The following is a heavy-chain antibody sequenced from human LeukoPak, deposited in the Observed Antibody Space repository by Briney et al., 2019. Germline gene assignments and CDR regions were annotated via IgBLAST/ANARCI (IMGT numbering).Heavy chain of an antibody. CDR1: GFTSSNSA. CDR2: ISGSGGST. D-gene: IGHD2-2*01. CDR3: AKDAYCSSTSCYFSSNWFDP. V-gene: IGHV3-23*01. Sequence: GGSLRLSCAASGFTSSNSAMIWVRQAPGKGLEWVSAISGSGGSTYYADSVKGRFTISRDNSKNTLYLQMNSLRAEDTAVYYCAKDAYCSSTSCYFSSNWFDPWGQGTLVTVSS. J-gene: IGHJ5*02.